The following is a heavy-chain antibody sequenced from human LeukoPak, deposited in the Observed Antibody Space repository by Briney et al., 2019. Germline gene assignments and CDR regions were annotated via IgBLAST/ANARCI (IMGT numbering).Heavy chain of an antibody. CDR3: ARAIGSGRDVYFYYYMDV. CDR2: FHSSGGT. V-gene: IGHV4-59*01. D-gene: IGHD3-10*01. J-gene: IGHJ6*03. CDR1: GGSISSNH. Sequence: SSETLSLTSTVSGGSISSNHWSWIRQPPGKGLEYIGYFHSSGGTNYNPSLKSRVTISADTSKNQFSLKLTSLIAADTAVYYCARAIGSGRDVYFYYYMDVWGKGTAVTVSS.